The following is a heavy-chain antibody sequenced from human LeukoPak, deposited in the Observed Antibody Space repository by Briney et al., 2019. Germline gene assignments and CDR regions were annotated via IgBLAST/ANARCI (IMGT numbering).Heavy chain of an antibody. CDR3: ARQYSSSWYWWFDP. Sequence: PSETLSLTCTVSGGSISSGGYYWSWIRQPPGKGLEWIGYIYYSGSTNYNPSLKSRVTISVDTSKNQFSLKLSSVTAADTAVYYCARQYSSSWYWWFDPWGQGTLVAVSS. J-gene: IGHJ5*02. CDR2: IYYSGST. CDR1: GGSISSGGYY. D-gene: IGHD6-13*01. V-gene: IGHV4-61*08.